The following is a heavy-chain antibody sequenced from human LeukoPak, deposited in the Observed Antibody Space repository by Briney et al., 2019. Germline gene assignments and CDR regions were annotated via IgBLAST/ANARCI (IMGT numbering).Heavy chain of an antibody. Sequence: SETLSLTCAVYGGSLSGYYWGWIRQSPGKGLEWIGEINRGGITKYNPSLKSRVTISLGTSYNQFSLKLTSVTAADTAVYYRASPLFGGVIVRHDYWGQGTLVTVSS. CDR1: GGSLSGYY. D-gene: IGHD3-16*02. CDR2: INRGGIT. CDR3: ASPLFGGVIVRHDY. J-gene: IGHJ4*02. V-gene: IGHV4-34*01.